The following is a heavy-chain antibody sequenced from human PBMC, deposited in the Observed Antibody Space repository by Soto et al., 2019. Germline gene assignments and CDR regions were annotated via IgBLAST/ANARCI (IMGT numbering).Heavy chain of an antibody. CDR1: GFTFSSYG. CDR3: ARDRVEHYYYYGMDV. D-gene: IGHD6-13*01. J-gene: IGHJ6*02. Sequence: QVQLAESGGGVVQPGRSLRLSCAASGFTFSSYGMHWVRQAPGKGLEWVAVIWYDGSNKYYADSVKGRFTISRDNSKNTLYLQMNSLRAEDTAVYYCARDRVEHYYYYGMDVWGQGTTVTVSS. V-gene: IGHV3-33*01. CDR2: IWYDGSNK.